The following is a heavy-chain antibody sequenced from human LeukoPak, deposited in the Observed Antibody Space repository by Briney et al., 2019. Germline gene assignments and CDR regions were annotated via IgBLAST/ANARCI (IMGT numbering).Heavy chain of an antibody. V-gene: IGHV4-38-2*02. CDR1: GYSISSGYY. CDR3: ARGYSSSWYYNWFDP. Sequence: SETLSLTCTVSGYSISSGYYWAWLRQSPGKGLEWIGDVYHDGRTYYNPSLKSRVTISVDTSTNQFSLKLSSVTATDTALYYCARGYSSSWYYNWFDPWGQGTLVTVSS. J-gene: IGHJ5*02. CDR2: VYHDGRT. D-gene: IGHD6-13*01.